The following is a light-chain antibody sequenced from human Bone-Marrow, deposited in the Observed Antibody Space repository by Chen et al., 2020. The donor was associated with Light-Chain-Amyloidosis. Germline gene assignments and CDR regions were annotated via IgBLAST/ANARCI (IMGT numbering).Light chain of an antibody. CDR1: QNISIY. CDR3: QQSYSTPPNT. Sequence: DIQMTQSPSSLSGSVGDRVTITCWASQNISIYLNWYQQKPGKAPQLLIYAASTLRSGVPSRCSGSGSGTDLTLTISNLQPEDSATYYCQQSYSTPPNTFGQGTKLEIK. J-gene: IGKJ2*01. V-gene: IGKV1-39*01. CDR2: AAS.